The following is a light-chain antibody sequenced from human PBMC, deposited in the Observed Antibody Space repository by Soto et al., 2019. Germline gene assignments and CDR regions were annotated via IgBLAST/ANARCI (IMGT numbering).Light chain of an antibody. CDR2: SNN. CDR1: SSNIGSNT. Sequence: QPVLTQPPSASGTPGQRVTISCSESSSNIGSNTVNWYQQLPGTAPKLLIYSNNQRPSGVPDRFSGSKSGTSASLAISGLQSEDEADYYCAAWDDSLNGVVFGGGTKVTVL. CDR3: AAWDDSLNGVV. J-gene: IGLJ2*01. V-gene: IGLV1-44*01.